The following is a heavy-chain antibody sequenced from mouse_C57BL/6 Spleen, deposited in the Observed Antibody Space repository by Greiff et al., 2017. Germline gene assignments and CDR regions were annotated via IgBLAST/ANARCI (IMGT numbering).Heavy chain of an antibody. J-gene: IGHJ4*01. CDR3: AKHDGYYYYAMDY. Sequence: EVQLQQSGPELVKPGASVKISCKASGYTFTDYYMNWVKQSHGKSLEWIGDINPNNGGTSYNQKFKGKATLTVVKSSSTAYMELRSLTSEDSAVYYCAKHDGYYYYAMDYWGQGTSVTVSS. CDR2: INPNNGGT. CDR1: GYTFTDYY. V-gene: IGHV1-26*01. D-gene: IGHD2-3*01.